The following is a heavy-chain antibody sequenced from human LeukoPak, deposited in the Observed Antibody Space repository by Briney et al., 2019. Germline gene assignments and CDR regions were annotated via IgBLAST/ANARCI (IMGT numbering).Heavy chain of an antibody. Sequence: GGSLRLSWAASGFTFSSYGMHWVRQAPGKGLEWVAVIWYDGSNKYYADSVKGRFTISRDNSKNTLYLQMNSLRAEDTAVYYCARDGDIVVVPAGIGYFDYWGQGALVTVSS. CDR3: ARDGDIVVVPAGIGYFDY. D-gene: IGHD2-2*02. V-gene: IGHV3-33*01. CDR1: GFTFSSYG. J-gene: IGHJ4*02. CDR2: IWYDGSNK.